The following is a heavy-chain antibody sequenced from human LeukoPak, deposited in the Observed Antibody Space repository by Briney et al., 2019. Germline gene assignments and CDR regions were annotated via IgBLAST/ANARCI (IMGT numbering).Heavy chain of an antibody. J-gene: IGHJ6*03. D-gene: IGHD5-18*01. CDR3: ARDLYSYGGETYYYYMDV. CDR1: GGTFSSYA. CDR2: IIPIFGTA. Sequence: ASVKVSCKASGGTFSSYAISWVRQAPGQGLEWMGGIIPIFGTANYAQKFQGRVTITTDESTSTAYMELSSLRSEDTAVYYCARDLYSYGGETYYYYMDVWGQGTTVTVSS. V-gene: IGHV1-69*05.